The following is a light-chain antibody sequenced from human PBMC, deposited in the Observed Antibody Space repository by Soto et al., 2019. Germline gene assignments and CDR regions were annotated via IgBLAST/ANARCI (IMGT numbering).Light chain of an antibody. V-gene: IGLV2-8*01. Sequence: QSALTQPPSSSGSLGQSVTISCTGTRSDIGGYNYVSWYLQYPGKAPKLMIYDVYKSPSGVPDRFSGSKSGNTASLTVSGLQAEDEADYYCSSYAVNNKVIFGGGTKLTVL. CDR1: RSDIGGYNY. CDR3: SSYAVNNKVI. CDR2: DVY. J-gene: IGLJ2*01.